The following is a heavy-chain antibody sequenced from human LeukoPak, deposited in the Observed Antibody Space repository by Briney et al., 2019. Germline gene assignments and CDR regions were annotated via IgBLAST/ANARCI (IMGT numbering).Heavy chain of an antibody. Sequence: GGSLRLSCAASGFTFSDYYMSWIRQAPGKGLEWLSYINIGGTNTHYADSVKGRFTISRDNAKKSLYLEMNNLRAEDTAVYYCATDGAGFDTGGQGVLVTVSS. J-gene: IGHJ5*02. CDR2: INIGGTNT. V-gene: IGHV3-11*01. CDR3: ATDGAGFDT. CDR1: GFTFSDYY.